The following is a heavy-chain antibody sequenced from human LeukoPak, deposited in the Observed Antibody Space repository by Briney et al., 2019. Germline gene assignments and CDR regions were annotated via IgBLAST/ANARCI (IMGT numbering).Heavy chain of an antibody. CDR3: ARRGPWYYDFWSGYDDY. CDR1: GYSFTSYW. V-gene: IGHV5-51*01. J-gene: IGHJ4*02. D-gene: IGHD3-3*01. Sequence: GESLKISCKGSGYSFTSYWIGWVRQMPGKGLEWMGIIYPGDSDTRYSPSFQGQVTISADKSISTAYLQWSSLKASDTAMYYCARRGPWYYDFWSGYDDYWGQGTLVTVSS. CDR2: IYPGDSDT.